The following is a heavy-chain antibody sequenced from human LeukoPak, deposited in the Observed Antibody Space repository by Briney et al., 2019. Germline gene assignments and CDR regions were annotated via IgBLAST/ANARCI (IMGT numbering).Heavy chain of an antibody. V-gene: IGHV1-69*06. J-gene: IGHJ4*02. CDR1: GGTFSSYA. CDR3: ARTTWRYYYATFDD. CDR2: IIPIFGTA. Sequence: GASVKVSCKASGGTFSSYAISWVRQAPGQGLEWMGGIIPIFGTANYAQKFQGRVTITADKSTSTAYMELSSLRSEDTAVYYCARTTWRYYYATFDDWGQGTLVTVSS. D-gene: IGHD3-10*01.